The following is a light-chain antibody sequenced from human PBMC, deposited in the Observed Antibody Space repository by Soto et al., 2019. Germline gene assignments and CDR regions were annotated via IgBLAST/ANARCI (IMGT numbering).Light chain of an antibody. Sequence: EIVMTQSPATLSVSPGERATLSCRASQSVSTNLAGYQQKPGQAPRLLIYGASTRATVIPTRFSGSGSGTEFTLTISSLQSEDVAVYYCQQYNSWPPWAFGQGTKV. CDR2: GAS. CDR1: QSVSTN. V-gene: IGKV3-15*01. CDR3: QQYNSWPPWA. J-gene: IGKJ1*01.